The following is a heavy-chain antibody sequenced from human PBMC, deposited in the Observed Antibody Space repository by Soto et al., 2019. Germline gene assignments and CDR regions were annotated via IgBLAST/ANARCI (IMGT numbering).Heavy chain of an antibody. V-gene: IGHV3-23*01. CDR3: ARHPPPGYYYDSSGYYGYFQH. D-gene: IGHD3-22*01. CDR2: ISGTGGGT. J-gene: IGHJ1*01. CDR1: GFTFWTHA. Sequence: GGSLRLSCAASGFTFWTHAMSWVRQAPGKGLEWVSVISGTGGGTSYADSVKGRFTISRDNSKNTLYLQMNSLGVEDTAVYYCARHPPPGYYYDSSGYYGYFQHWGQGTPVTVSS.